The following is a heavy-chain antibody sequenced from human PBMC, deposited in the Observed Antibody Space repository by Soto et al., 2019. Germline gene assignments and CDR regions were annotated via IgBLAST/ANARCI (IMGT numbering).Heavy chain of an antibody. CDR1: GYTFTSYG. J-gene: IGHJ5*02. V-gene: IGHV1-18*01. CDR2: ISAYNGNT. D-gene: IGHD3-3*01. Sequence: ASVKVSCKASGYTFTSYGISLVRQAPGQGLEWMGWISAYNGNTNYAQKLQGRVTMTTDTSTSTAYMELRSLRSDDTAVYYCARGNTIFGVVTWFDPWGQGTLVTVSS. CDR3: ARGNTIFGVVTWFDP.